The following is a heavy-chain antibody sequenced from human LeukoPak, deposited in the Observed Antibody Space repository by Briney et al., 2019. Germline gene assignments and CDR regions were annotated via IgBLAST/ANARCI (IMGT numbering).Heavy chain of an antibody. D-gene: IGHD2-2*01. J-gene: IGHJ5*02. CDR3: ARHESTSSRYNWFDP. CDR1: GGSISSYY. CDR2: IYYSGST. Sequence: PSETLSFTCTVSGGSISSYYWSWIRQPPGKGLEWIGYIYYSGSTNYNPSLKSRVTISVDTSKNQFSLKLSSVTAADTAVYYCARHESTSSRYNWFDPWGQGTLVTVSS. V-gene: IGHV4-59*08.